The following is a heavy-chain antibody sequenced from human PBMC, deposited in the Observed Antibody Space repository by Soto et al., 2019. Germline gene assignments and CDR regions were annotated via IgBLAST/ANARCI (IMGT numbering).Heavy chain of an antibody. J-gene: IGHJ6*02. CDR2: IIPIFGTA. CDR3: ARTIPGCTNGVCYTYYYYGMDV. V-gene: IGHV1-69*13. Sequence: GASVKVSCKASGGTFSSYAISWVRQAPGQGLEWMGGIIPIFGTANYAQKFQGRVTITADESTSTAYMELSSLRSEDTAVYYCARTIPGCTNGVCYTYYYYGMDVWGQGTTVTVSS. CDR1: GGTFSSYA. D-gene: IGHD2-8*01.